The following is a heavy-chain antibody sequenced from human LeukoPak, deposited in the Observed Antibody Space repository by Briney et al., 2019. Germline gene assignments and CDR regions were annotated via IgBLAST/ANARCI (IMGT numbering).Heavy chain of an antibody. CDR2: IVVGSGNT. CDR1: GFTFTSSA. Sequence: SEKVSCKASGFTFTSSAMQWVRQARGQRLEWKGWIVVGSGNTNYAQKFQETVTITRNMSTTTAYMELSSLRSEDTAVYYCAAEGHARRGGYDFWSGYYTAGWFDPWGQGTLVTVSS. CDR3: AAEGHARRGGYDFWSGYYTAGWFDP. J-gene: IGHJ5*02. V-gene: IGHV1-58*02. D-gene: IGHD3-3*01.